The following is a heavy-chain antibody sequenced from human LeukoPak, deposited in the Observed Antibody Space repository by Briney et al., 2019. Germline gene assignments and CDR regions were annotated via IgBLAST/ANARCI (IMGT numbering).Heavy chain of an antibody. Sequence: ASVKVSCKASGYRFTGYNIDWVRQAPGQRPEWMGRINAEYGDTKYSQKFQGRVTITRDTFASTSYMELSSLRSEDTAVYYCARDQYNVIDSWGQGTLVTVSS. J-gene: IGHJ4*02. CDR3: ARDQYNVIDS. V-gene: IGHV1-3*01. CDR2: INAEYGDT. D-gene: IGHD1-14*01. CDR1: GYRFTGYN.